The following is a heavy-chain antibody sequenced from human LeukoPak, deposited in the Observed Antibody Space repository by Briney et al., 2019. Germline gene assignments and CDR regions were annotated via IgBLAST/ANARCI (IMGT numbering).Heavy chain of an antibody. D-gene: IGHD6-19*01. CDR3: ARPLYSSGSFDY. V-gene: IGHV3-9*01. Sequence: PGRSLRLSCAASGFTFDDYAMHWVRQAPGKGLEWVSGISWNSGSIGYADSVKGRFTISRDNAKNSLYLQMNSLRAEDTALYYCARPLYSSGSFDYWGQGTLVTVSS. J-gene: IGHJ4*02. CDR2: ISWNSGSI. CDR1: GFTFDDYA.